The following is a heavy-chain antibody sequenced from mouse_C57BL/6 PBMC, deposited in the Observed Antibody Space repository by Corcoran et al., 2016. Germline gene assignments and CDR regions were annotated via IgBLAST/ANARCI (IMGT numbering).Heavy chain of an antibody. J-gene: IGHJ4*01. Sequence: EVQLQQSGPELVKPGASVKISCKASGYTFTDYYMNWVKQSHGKSLEWIGDINPNNGGTSYNQKFKGKATLTVDKSSSTAYMELRSLTSEDSAVYYCARIKGTAMDYWGQGTSVTVSS. CDR1: GYTFTDYY. D-gene: IGHD1-3*01. CDR2: INPNNGGT. V-gene: IGHV1-26*01. CDR3: ARIKGTAMDY.